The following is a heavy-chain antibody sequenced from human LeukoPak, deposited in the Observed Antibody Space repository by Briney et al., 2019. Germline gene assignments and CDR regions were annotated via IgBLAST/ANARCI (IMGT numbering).Heavy chain of an antibody. D-gene: IGHD5-18*01. V-gene: IGHV3-30*18. J-gene: IGHJ4*02. Sequence: PGGSLRLSCAASGFTFSSYSMNWVRQAPGKGLEWVAVISYDGSNKYYADSVKGRFTISRDNSKNTLYLQMNSLRAEDTAVYYCAKIFIEDSPFDYWGQGTLVTVSS. CDR1: GFTFSSYS. CDR3: AKIFIEDSPFDY. CDR2: ISYDGSNK.